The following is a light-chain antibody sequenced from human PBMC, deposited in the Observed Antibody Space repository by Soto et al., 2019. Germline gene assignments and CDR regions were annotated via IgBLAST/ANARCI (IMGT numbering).Light chain of an antibody. J-gene: IGKJ1*01. Sequence: EIVMTQSPATLSVSPGERAALSCSASQRVSSDLAWYQHKPGQAPRLLIYRTSNRATGIPDRFSGSGSGTDFTLTISRLEPEDFAVYWCQQYDSSPRTFGQGTKVDI. CDR2: RTS. CDR1: QRVSSD. CDR3: QQYDSSPRT. V-gene: IGKV3-20*01.